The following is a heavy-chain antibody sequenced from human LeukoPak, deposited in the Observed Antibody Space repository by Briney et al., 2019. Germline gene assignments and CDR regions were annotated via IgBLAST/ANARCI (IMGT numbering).Heavy chain of an antibody. CDR2: ISGSGGST. D-gene: IGHD6-19*01. V-gene: IGHV3-23*01. Sequence: PGGSLRLSCAASGFTFSSYAVSWVRQAPGKGLEWVSAISGSGGSTYYADSVKGRFTISRDNSKNTLYLQMNSLRAEDTAVYYCAKDPSSGWYPDYWGQGTLVTVSS. CDR3: AKDPSSGWYPDY. J-gene: IGHJ4*02. CDR1: GFTFSSYA.